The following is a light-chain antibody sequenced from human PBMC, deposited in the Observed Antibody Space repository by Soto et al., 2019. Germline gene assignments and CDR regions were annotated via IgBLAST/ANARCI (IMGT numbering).Light chain of an antibody. CDR2: EVS. V-gene: IGLV2-14*02. Sequence: QSALTQPASVSGSPGQSITISCTGTSSDVGNYNLVSWYQQHPGKAPKLMIYEVSNRPSGVSNRFSGSKSGNTASLTISGLQAEDEADYYCSSYTSSSTQVFGGGTKVTVL. CDR3: SSYTSSSTQV. CDR1: SSDVGNYNL. J-gene: IGLJ2*01.